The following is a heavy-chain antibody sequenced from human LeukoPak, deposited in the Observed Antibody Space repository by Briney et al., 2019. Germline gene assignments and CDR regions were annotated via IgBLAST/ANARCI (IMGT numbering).Heavy chain of an antibody. V-gene: IGHV4-59*01. J-gene: IGHJ5*02. Sequence: AETLSLTCTVSGGSISSYYWSWIRQSPGKGLEWIGYIYSSGTTNYNPSLKSRVTISVDTSKNQFSLKLSSVTAADTGVYYCARGPLQFRFDPWGQGALVTVSS. CDR2: IYSSGTT. CDR1: GGSISSYY. CDR3: ARGPLQFRFDP. D-gene: IGHD4-11*01.